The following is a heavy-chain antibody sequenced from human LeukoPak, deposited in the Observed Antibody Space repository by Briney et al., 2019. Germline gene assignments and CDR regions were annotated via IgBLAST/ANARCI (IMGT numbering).Heavy chain of an antibody. CDR3: ARSSFAATTIYSYFDY. CDR2: IYYSGST. V-gene: IGHV4-39*07. D-gene: IGHD6-6*01. J-gene: IGHJ4*02. Sequence: SETLSLTCTVSGGSISSSSYYWGWIRQPPGRGLEWIGSIYYSGSTYYNPSLKSRVTISVDTSKNQFSLKLSSVTAADTAVYYCARSSFAATTIYSYFDYWGQGTLVTVSS. CDR1: GGSISSSSYY.